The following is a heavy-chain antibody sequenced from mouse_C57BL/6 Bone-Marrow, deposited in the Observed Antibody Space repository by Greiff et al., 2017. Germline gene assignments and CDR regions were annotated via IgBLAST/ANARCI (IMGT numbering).Heavy chain of an antibody. J-gene: IGHJ2*01. CDR1: GFNIKDYY. V-gene: IGHV14-1*01. CDR2: IDPEDGDT. CDR3: TTEKCPVYFDY. Sequence: EVQLQQSGAELVRPGASVKLSCTASGFNIKDYYMHWVKQRPEQGLEWIGRIDPEDGDTEYATKFQGKATMTADTSSNTAYLQLSSLTSEDTAVYYCTTEKCPVYFDYWGQGTTLTVSS.